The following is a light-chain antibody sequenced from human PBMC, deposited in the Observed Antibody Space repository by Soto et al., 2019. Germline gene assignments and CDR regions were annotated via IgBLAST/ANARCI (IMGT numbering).Light chain of an antibody. CDR2: AAS. CDR1: QXIXNW. CDR3: QQANSFP. Sequence: DIXMTQSPSSVSASVGDRVTITCRASQXIXNWLAWYQQKPGKAPKLLIYAASSLVNGVPSRFSGSGSGTNFTLTISSLQPEDLATYXCQQANSFPFGGGTKVEI. J-gene: IGKJ4*01. V-gene: IGKV1-12*01.